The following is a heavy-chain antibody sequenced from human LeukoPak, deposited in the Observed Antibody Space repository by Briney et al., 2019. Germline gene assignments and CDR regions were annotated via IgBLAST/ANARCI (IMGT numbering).Heavy chain of an antibody. CDR3: AKVTGYSYGYGDY. J-gene: IGHJ4*02. Sequence: GGSLRLSCAASGFTFSSYAMSWVRQAPGKGLEWVSSIGGSGGSTYYADSAKGRFTISRDNSKNTLYLQMNSLRAEDTALYYCAKVTGYSYGYGDYWGQGTLVTVSS. CDR2: IGGSGGST. D-gene: IGHD5-18*01. V-gene: IGHV3-23*01. CDR1: GFTFSSYA.